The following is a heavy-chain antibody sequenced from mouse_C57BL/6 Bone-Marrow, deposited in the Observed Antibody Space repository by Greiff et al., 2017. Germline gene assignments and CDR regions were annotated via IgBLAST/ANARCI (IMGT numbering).Heavy chain of an antibody. D-gene: IGHD1-1*01. CDR2: IDPSDSYT. CDR3: ARNGNYYGSSYWYFDV. Sequence: VQLQQPGAELVRPGTSVKLSCKASGYTFTSYWMHWVKQRPGQGLEWIGVIDPSDSYTNYNQKFKGKATLTVDTSSSTAYMQLSSLTSEDSAVYYCARNGNYYGSSYWYFDVWGTGTTVTVSS. V-gene: IGHV1-59*01. J-gene: IGHJ1*03. CDR1: GYTFTSYW.